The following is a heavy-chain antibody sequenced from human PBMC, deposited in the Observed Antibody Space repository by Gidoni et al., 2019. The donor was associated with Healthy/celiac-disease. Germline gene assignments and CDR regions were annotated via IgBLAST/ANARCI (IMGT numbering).Heavy chain of an antibody. D-gene: IGHD3-22*01. Sequence: QVQLVQSGAEVKKPGASVKVSCKASGYTFTSYGISWVRQAPGQGLEWMGWISAYNSNTNYAQKLQGRVTMTTDTSTSTAYMELRSLRSDDTAVYYCASSSYDSSWGINDAFDIWGQGTMVTVSS. CDR2: ISAYNSNT. J-gene: IGHJ3*02. V-gene: IGHV1-18*04. CDR1: GYTFTSYG. CDR3: ASSSYDSSWGINDAFDI.